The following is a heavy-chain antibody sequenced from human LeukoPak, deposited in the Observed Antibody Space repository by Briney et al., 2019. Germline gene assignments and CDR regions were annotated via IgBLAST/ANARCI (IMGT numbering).Heavy chain of an antibody. Sequence: ASVKVSCKASGYTFTSYGISWVGQAPGQGVEWMGWISAYNGNTNYAQKLQGRVTMTTDTSTSTAYMELRSLRSDDTAVYYCATVTVAGPGDYWGQGTLVTVSS. CDR3: ATVTVAGPGDY. CDR1: GYTFTSYG. CDR2: ISAYNGNT. V-gene: IGHV1-18*01. J-gene: IGHJ4*02. D-gene: IGHD6-19*01.